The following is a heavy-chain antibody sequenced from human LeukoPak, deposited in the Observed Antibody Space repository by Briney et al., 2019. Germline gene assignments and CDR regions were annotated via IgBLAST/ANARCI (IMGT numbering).Heavy chain of an antibody. CDR1: GGSISSYY. CDR2: IYYSGST. Sequence: SETLSLTCTVWGGSISSYYWRWLGQPPGKGLEGIGYIYYSGSTNYNPSLKSRVTISVDTSKNQFSLKLSSVTAADTAVYYCARAQVVLYTDDYGDYRNYYGMDVWGKGTTVTVSS. J-gene: IGHJ6*04. V-gene: IGHV4-59*01. CDR3: ARAQVVLYTDDYGDYRNYYGMDV. D-gene: IGHD4-17*01.